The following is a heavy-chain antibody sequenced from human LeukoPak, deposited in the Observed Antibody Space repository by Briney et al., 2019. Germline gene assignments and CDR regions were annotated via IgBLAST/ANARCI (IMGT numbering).Heavy chain of an antibody. V-gene: IGHV3-7*01. CDR3: ARDLGASYFDWLWD. J-gene: IGHJ4*02. CDR1: GFTFSNYW. Sequence: PGGSLRLSCAASGFTFSNYWMNWVRQAPGKGLEWVANINQDGSETYYVDSVRGRFTISRDNARNSLYLQVNSLRAEDTAVYYCARDLGASYFDWLWDWGQGTLVTVSS. CDR2: INQDGSET. D-gene: IGHD3-9*01.